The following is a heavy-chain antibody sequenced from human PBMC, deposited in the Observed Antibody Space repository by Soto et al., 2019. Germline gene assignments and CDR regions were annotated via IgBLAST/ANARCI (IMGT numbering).Heavy chain of an antibody. J-gene: IGHJ6*03. CDR3: ARLSVATYYYYYMDV. CDR1: GGSISSSSYY. CDR2: IYYSGST. D-gene: IGHD5-12*01. Sequence: PSETLSLTCTVSGGSISSSSYYWGWIRQPPGKGLEWIGSIYYSGSTYYNPSLKSRVTISVDTSKNQFSLKLSSVTAADTAVYYFARLSVATYYYYYMDVWGKGTTVTVSS. V-gene: IGHV4-39*01.